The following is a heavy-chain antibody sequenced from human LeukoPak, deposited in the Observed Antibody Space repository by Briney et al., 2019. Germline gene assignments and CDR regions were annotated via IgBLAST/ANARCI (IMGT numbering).Heavy chain of an antibody. V-gene: IGHV3-30*02. CDR2: IWHDGSKR. CDR1: GFIFSRYA. J-gene: IGHJ4*02. CDR3: ASNGDYAPFDY. D-gene: IGHD4-17*01. Sequence: GGSLRLSCGASGFIFSRYAMHWVRQAPGKGLEWVAVIWHDGSKRYYADSVKGRFTISRDNSKNTLYLQMNSLRAEDTAVYYCASNGDYAPFDYWGQGTLVTVSS.